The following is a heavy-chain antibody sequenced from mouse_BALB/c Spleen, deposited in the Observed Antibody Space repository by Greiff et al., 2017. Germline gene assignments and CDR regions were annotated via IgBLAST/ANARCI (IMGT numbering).Heavy chain of an antibody. J-gene: IGHJ4*01. CDR1: GYTFTSYW. V-gene: IGHV1-7*01. D-gene: IGHD1-1*01. CDR3: ALRFYAMDY. CDR2: INPSPGYP. Sequence: QVQLKQSGAELAKPGASVKMSCKASGYTFTSYWMHWVKQRPGQGLEWIGYINPSPGYPEYNQKFKDKATLTADKSSSTAYMQLSSLTSEDSAVYYCALRFYAMDYWGQGTSVTVSS.